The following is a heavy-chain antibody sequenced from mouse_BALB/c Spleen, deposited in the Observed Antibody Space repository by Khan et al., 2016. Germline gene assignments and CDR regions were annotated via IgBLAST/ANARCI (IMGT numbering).Heavy chain of an antibody. V-gene: IGHV1-4*01. CDR2: ITPDSAYT. CDR1: GCIFTSYT. CDR3: GREETEEALLDH. D-gene: IGHD4-1*01. J-gene: IGHJ2*01. Sequence: QVQLQQPGAELARPGAAMKMSCKTSGCIFTSYTMQWRKQRPGQGLEWIGYITPDSAYTDYNQRFKDKSTLTADTSSSPACMQLSSLTSEDSAVFCGGREETEEALLDHWGKGPTQTV.